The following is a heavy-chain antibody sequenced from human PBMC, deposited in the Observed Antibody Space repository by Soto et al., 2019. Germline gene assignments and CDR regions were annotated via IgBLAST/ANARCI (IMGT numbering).Heavy chain of an antibody. J-gene: IGHJ4*02. CDR2: IYWDDDE. V-gene: IGHV2-5*02. CDR3: AHRGGAAAVAY. CDR1: GFSLSSSGGA. Sequence: QITLKESGPPLVKPTQTLTLTCFFSGFSLSSSGGAVGWIRQPPGKALEWLALIYWDDDERYNPSLKKRLTLTKDISKNLVVLRMTNMDPSDTGAFYCAHRGGAAAVAYWGQGTLVTFSS. D-gene: IGHD6-25*01.